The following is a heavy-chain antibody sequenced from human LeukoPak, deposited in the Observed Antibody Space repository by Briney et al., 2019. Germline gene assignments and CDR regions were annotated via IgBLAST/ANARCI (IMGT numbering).Heavy chain of an antibody. Sequence: SQTLSLTCAISGDSVSGNSTAYNWIRQSPSRGLEWLGRTYYRSKWYNDYAISVKSRITVNPDTSRNQLSLQLNSVTPEDTAVYYCARGGQGDGYSADEAFDFWGPGTMVTASS. V-gene: IGHV6-1*01. J-gene: IGHJ3*01. D-gene: IGHD5-24*01. CDR3: ARGGQGDGYSADEAFDF. CDR2: TYYRSKWYN. CDR1: GDSVSGNSTA.